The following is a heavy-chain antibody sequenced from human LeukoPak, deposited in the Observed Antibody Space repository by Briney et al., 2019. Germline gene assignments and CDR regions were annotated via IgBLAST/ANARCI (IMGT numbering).Heavy chain of an antibody. CDR3: AKDQGDFDY. CDR2: ITYDGSNK. CDR1: GFTYSSYV. Sequence: PGGSLRHSCAASGFTYSSYVMHRARHSPDKGLEGVAGITYDGSNKFYADSVKGRFTISRDNSKNTLYLQMNSLRTEDRAVYYCAKDQGDFDYWGQGTLVTVSS. V-gene: IGHV3-30*18. J-gene: IGHJ4*02.